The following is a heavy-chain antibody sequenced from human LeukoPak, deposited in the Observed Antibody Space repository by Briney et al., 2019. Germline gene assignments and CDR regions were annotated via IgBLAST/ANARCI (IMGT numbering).Heavy chain of an antibody. V-gene: IGHV3-21*01. CDR2: ISSSSSYI. D-gene: IGHD6-13*01. CDR3: ARVSSSSWDY. J-gene: IGHJ4*02. CDR1: GFSFSSYS. Sequence: GGSLRLSCAASGFSFSSYSMNWDRQAPGKGLEWVSSISSSSSYIYYADSVKGRFTISRDNAKNSLYLQMNSLRAEDTAVYYCARVSSSSWDYWGQGSLVTVSS.